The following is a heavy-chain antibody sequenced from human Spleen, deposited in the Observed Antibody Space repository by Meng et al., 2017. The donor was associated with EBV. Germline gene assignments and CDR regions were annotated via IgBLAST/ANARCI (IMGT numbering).Heavy chain of an antibody. CDR2: IYYTGST. Sequence: DSGPGLGRPWETLSPICTVSGGSISRGRYYWGWIRQPPGKGLEWIGNIYYTGSTFYNPSLKSRVTISVDTSKNHFSLKLSSVTAADTAVYYCARTPLYNWGAWGQGTLVTVSS. V-gene: IGHV4-39*02. J-gene: IGHJ1*01. CDR3: ARTPLYNWGA. CDR1: GGSISRGRYY. D-gene: IGHD7-27*01.